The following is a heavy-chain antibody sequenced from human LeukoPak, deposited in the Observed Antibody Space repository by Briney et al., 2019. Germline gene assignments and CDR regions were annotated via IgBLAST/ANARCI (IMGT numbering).Heavy chain of an antibody. J-gene: IGHJ4*02. V-gene: IGHV3-9*01. D-gene: IGHD1-14*01. CDR2: ISWNSGSI. Sequence: GRSLRLSSAASGFTFDDYTMHWVRQAPGKGLEWVSGISWNSGSIGYADSVKGRFTISRDNAKNSLYLQMNSLRGDDTALYYCAKDRRNDFDYWGQGTLVTVSS. CDR3: AKDRRNDFDY. CDR1: GFTFDDYT.